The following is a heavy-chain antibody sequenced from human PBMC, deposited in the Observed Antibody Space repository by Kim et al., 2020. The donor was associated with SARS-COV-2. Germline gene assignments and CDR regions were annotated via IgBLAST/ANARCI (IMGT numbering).Heavy chain of an antibody. CDR2: ILHDGSTQ. J-gene: IGHJ4*02. CDR1: GFSFGAHA. D-gene: IGHD4-4*01. Sequence: GGSLRLSCAASGFSFGAHAMHWARQAPGKGLEWLTIILHDGSTQFYSDSVKGRFTGSRDNSKNTLYLDLTSLRVEDTGVYFCARDQDYSFDYWGQGTLVT. V-gene: IGHV3-30*03. CDR3: ARDQDYSFDY.